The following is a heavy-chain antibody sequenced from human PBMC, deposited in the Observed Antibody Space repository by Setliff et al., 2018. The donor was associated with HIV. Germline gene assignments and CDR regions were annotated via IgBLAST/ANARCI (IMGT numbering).Heavy chain of an antibody. CDR3: ARLRYGSGIPLDV. Sequence: SETLSLTCTVSGGSISSNNWWGWIRQPPGKGLEWIGYIYYGGSTTYTPSLKSRVTMSVDTSKNQFSLELSSVTAADTAVYYCARLRYGSGIPLDVWGTGISVTVSS. CDR1: GGSISSNNW. D-gene: IGHD3-10*01. J-gene: IGHJ6*04. V-gene: IGHV4-28*01. CDR2: IYYGGST.